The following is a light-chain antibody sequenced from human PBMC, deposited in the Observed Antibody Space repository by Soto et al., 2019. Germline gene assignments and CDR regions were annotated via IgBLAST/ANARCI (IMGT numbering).Light chain of an antibody. CDR3: QQYGRSPPYT. CDR2: GAS. CDR1: QSVSNDY. Sequence: EIVLTQSPGTLSLSPGEGATLSCRASQSVSNDYLAWYQQKPGQAPRLLIYGASSRASGIPERFSGSGSGTDFTLTISRLESEDFVVYYCQQYGRSPPYTFGQGTKLEIK. V-gene: IGKV3-20*01. J-gene: IGKJ2*01.